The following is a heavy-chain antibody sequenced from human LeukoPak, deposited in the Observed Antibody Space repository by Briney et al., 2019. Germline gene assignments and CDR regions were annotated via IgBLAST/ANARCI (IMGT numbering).Heavy chain of an antibody. Sequence: GGSLRLSCAASGFTLSSYAMHWVRQAPGKGLEWVAVISYDGSNKYYADSVKGRFTISRDNSKNTLYLQMNSLRAEDTAVYYCARDISPLLWFGEADPTLDYWGQGTLVTVSS. J-gene: IGHJ4*02. CDR1: GFTLSSYA. CDR3: ARDISPLLWFGEADPTLDY. CDR2: ISYDGSNK. V-gene: IGHV3-30-3*01. D-gene: IGHD3-10*01.